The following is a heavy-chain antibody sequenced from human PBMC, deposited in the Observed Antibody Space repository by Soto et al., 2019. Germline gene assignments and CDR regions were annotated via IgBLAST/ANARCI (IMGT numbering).Heavy chain of an antibody. CDR2: INAGNGNT. CDR3: ARSITMVRGVLYYGMDV. D-gene: IGHD3-10*01. CDR1: GYTFTSYG. V-gene: IGHV1-3*01. Sequence: ASVKVSCKASGYTFTSYGISWVRQAPGQRLECMGWINAGNGNTQYSQMFQGRVTITRDTSASTAYMELSSLRSEDTAVYYCARSITMVRGVLYYGMDVWGQGTTVTVSS. J-gene: IGHJ6*02.